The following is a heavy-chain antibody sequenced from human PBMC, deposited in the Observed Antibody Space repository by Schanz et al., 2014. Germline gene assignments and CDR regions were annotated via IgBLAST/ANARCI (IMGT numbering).Heavy chain of an antibody. CDR3: ARGGRTTYNYYYGMDV. V-gene: IGHV4-30-4*07. J-gene: IGHJ6*02. Sequence: QVQLQESGPGLVKPSQTLSLTCAVSGGSISSGGYSWNWIRQPPGKGLEWIVYIYYSGSTYYNPSLKCRVTISVDTSKNHFSLKLSSVTAADTAVYYCARGGRTTYNYYYGMDVWGQGTTVTVSS. CDR2: IYYSGST. CDR1: GGSISSGGYS. D-gene: IGHD1-1*01.